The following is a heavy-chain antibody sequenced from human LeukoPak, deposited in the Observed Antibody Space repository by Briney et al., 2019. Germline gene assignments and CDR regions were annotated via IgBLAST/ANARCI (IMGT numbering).Heavy chain of an antibody. J-gene: IGHJ3*02. V-gene: IGHV1-2*02. CDR1: GYIFPCYY. Sequence: ASVKVSCKASGYIFPCYYLHWVRQAPGQGLEWMGWINPNSGGTKYAQKFQGRVTMTRDTSISTAYMELSRLRSDDTAVYYCARESSGGYYNSSGTPDAFDIWGQGTMVTVSS. CDR3: ARESSGGYYNSSGTPDAFDI. CDR2: INPNSGGT. D-gene: IGHD3-22*01.